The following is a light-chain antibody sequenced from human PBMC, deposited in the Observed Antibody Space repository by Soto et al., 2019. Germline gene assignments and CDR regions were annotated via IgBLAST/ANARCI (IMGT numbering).Light chain of an antibody. CDR2: GAT. CDR3: QQYNNWPPTWT. J-gene: IGKJ1*01. Sequence: EIVMTQSPATLSVSPGERATLSCRASQSVSSNLAWYQQKPGQAPRLLIYGATTRATGIPARFSGGGSGTEFTLTISSLQPEDFAVYYCQQYNNWPPTWTFGQGTKVEIK. CDR1: QSVSSN. V-gene: IGKV3-15*01.